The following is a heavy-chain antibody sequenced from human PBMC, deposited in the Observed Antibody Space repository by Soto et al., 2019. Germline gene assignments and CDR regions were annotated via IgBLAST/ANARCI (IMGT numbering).Heavy chain of an antibody. V-gene: IGHV4-34*04. J-gene: IGHJ5*01. CDR1: GESLRGYY. D-gene: IGHD2-21*01. Sequence: QVQLQQWGTGLLKPSETLSLHCAVYGESLRGYYWSWIRQTPAMGLEWIGGINHRGTTNHDSSLKSRAIIPIDTSKNQVSLRLNYVTAADTAVYYCARGYPRSILSTSLTTSYWFDSWGQGTLVTVSS. CDR3: ARGYPRSILSTSLTTSYWFDS. CDR2: INHRGTT.